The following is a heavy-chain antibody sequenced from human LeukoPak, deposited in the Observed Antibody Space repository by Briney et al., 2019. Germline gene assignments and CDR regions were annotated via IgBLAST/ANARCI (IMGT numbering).Heavy chain of an antibody. CDR1: GFTFGDYA. D-gene: IGHD4-17*01. V-gene: IGHV3-49*04. Sequence: PGGSLSLSCTASGFTFGDYAMSWVRQAPGKGLEWVGFIRCKAYGGTTEYAASVKGRFTISRDDSKSIACLQMNSLKTEDTAVYYCTSDNGDYYFPNWFDPWGPGTLVTVSS. CDR3: TSDNGDYYFPNWFDP. CDR2: IRCKAYGGTT. J-gene: IGHJ5*02.